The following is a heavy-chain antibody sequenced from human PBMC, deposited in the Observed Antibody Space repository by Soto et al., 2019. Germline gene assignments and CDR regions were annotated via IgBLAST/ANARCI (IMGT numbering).Heavy chain of an antibody. CDR2: ISYDGSNK. CDR3: AKEVWSGPMDV. V-gene: IGHV3-30*18. CDR1: GFTFSSYG. D-gene: IGHD3-3*01. J-gene: IGHJ6*02. Sequence: QVQLVESGGGVVQPGRSLRLSCAASGFTFSSYGMHWVRQAPGKGLEWVAVISYDGSNKNYADSVKGRFTISRDNSKNTPYLQMNRLRAEDTAVYYCAKEVWSGPMDVWGQGTTVTVSS.